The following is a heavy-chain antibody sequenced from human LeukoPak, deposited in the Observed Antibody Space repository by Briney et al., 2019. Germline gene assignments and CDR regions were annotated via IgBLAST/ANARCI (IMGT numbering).Heavy chain of an antibody. Sequence: PSETLSLTCTVSGGSINTYYWSWLRQPPGKGLEWIGYISDSGSPSYNSSLKSRVTISIDTSKKQFSLMLSSVTAADTAIYYCARSTQRYCSGGTSFPYWFDPWGRGALVTVSS. V-gene: IGHV4-59*01. D-gene: IGHD2-15*01. CDR1: GGSINTYY. CDR3: ARSTQRYCSGGTSFPYWFDP. J-gene: IGHJ5*02. CDR2: ISDSGSP.